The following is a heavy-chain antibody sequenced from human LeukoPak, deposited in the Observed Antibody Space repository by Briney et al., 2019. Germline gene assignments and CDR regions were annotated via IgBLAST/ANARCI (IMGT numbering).Heavy chain of an antibody. D-gene: IGHD1-1*01. CDR1: GYTSSDYG. V-gene: IGHV1-18*01. J-gene: IGHJ5*02. Sequence: ASVKASCKSSGYTSSDYGISWMRQAPGQGLEWMGWISTNNGNTNYAQQFQGRVTMTTDTSTSTAYMELRSLKSDDTAVYYCARDVPGSIGTTARFDPWGQGTLVTVSS. CDR3: ARDVPGSIGTTARFDP. CDR2: ISTNNGNT.